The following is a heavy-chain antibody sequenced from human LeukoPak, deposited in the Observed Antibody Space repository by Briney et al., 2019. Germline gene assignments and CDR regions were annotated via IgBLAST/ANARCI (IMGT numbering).Heavy chain of an antibody. CDR3: ARSPMGDYDSSGYY. CDR1: GGTFSSYA. D-gene: IGHD3-22*01. J-gene: IGHJ4*02. Sequence: SAKVSCKASGGTFSSYAISWVRQAPGQGLEWMGGIIPIFGTANYAQKFQGRVTITADESTSTAYMELSSLRSEDTAVYYCARSPMGDYDSSGYYWGQGTLVTVSS. V-gene: IGHV1-69*13. CDR2: IIPIFGTA.